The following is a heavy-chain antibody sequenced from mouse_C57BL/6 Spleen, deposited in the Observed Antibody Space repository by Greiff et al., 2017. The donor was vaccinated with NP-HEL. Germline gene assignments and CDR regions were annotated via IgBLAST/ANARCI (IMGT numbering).Heavy chain of an antibody. J-gene: IGHJ1*03. CDR3: AREGDENWYFDV. V-gene: IGHV1-80*01. Sequence: QVQLQQSGAELVKPGASVKISCKASGYAFSSYWMNWVKQRPGKGLEWIGQIYPGDGDTNYNGKFKGKATLTADKSSSTAYMQLSSRTSEDSAVYFCAREGDENWYFDVWGTGTTVTVSS. CDR2: IYPGDGDT. D-gene: IGHD3-3*01. CDR1: GYAFSSYW.